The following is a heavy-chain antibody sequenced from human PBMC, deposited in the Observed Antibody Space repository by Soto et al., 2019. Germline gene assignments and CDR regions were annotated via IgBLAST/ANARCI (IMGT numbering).Heavy chain of an antibody. V-gene: IGHV4-34*01. J-gene: IGHJ4*02. Sequence: QVQLQQWGAGLSKPSETLSLTCAVYGGSFSDYYWSWIRQPPGKGLEWIGEINHSGSTSYNPSLKSRVTISVDTSKNQFSLKLNSVTAADTAVYYCASQALDTAIFDYWGQGTLLTVSS. CDR1: GGSFSDYY. CDR2: INHSGST. CDR3: ASQALDTAIFDY. D-gene: IGHD5-18*01.